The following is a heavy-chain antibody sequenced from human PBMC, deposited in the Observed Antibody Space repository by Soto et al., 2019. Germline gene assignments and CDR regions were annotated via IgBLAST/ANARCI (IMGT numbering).Heavy chain of an antibody. V-gene: IGHV3-23*01. D-gene: IGHD2-15*01. CDR1: GFTFSSYA. Sequence: EVQLLESGGGLVQPGGSLRLSCAASGFTFSSYAMSWVRQAPGKGLEWVSAISGSGGSTYYADSVKGRFTISRDNSKNTLYLQMNSLRAEDTAVYYCAEFRRPVVVAATPSCFDPWGQGTLVTVSS. CDR2: ISGSGGST. J-gene: IGHJ5*02. CDR3: AEFRRPVVVAATPSCFDP.